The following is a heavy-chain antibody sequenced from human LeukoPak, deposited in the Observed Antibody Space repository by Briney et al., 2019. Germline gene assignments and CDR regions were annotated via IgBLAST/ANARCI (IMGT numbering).Heavy chain of an antibody. J-gene: IGHJ4*02. V-gene: IGHV1-69*13. Sequence: SVKVACKASGGTFSSYAITWVRQAPGQWLEWMGGIIPIFGTANYAQKFQGRVTITADESTSTAYMELSSLRSEDTAVYYCARGGEYSSSSTLFDYWGQGTLVTVSS. CDR3: ARGGEYSSSSTLFDY. D-gene: IGHD6-6*01. CDR1: GGTFSSYA. CDR2: IIPIFGTA.